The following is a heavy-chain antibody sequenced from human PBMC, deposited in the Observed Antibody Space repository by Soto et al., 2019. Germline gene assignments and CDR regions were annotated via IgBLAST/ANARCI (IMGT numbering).Heavy chain of an antibody. CDR2: TYYKSKWYN. CDR3: AREEMVRGRDWLDP. CDR1: ADNVFLHSAA. J-gene: IGHJ5*02. V-gene: IGHV6-1*01. D-gene: IGHD3-10*01. Sequence: SQTLSLPCAISADNVFLHSAAWNWIRQSPSRGLEWLGRTYYKSKWYNDYAVSVKSRITINPDTSKNQFSLQLNSVTPEDTAVYFCAREEMVRGRDWLDPWGQGNRVTVSA.